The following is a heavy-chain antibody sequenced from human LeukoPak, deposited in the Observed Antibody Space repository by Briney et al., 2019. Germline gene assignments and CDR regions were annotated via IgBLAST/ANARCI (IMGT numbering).Heavy chain of an antibody. J-gene: IGHJ6*02. CDR2: ISYDGSYR. V-gene: IGHV3-30*04. Sequence: GGSLRLSCAASGFTFSSYALHWVRQAPGKGLQWVAVISYDGSYRYFADSVKGRFTISRDNSKNTLYLQMNSLRAEDPAVYYCARERVANITYYGLEATDVWAQGPTVTVSS. D-gene: IGHD1-26*01. CDR1: GFTFSSYA. CDR3: ARERVANITYYGLEATDV.